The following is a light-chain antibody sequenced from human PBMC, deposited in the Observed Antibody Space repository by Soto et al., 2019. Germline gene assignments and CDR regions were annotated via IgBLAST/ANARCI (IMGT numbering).Light chain of an antibody. Sequence: EIVLTQSPGTLSLSPGERATLSCRASQSVSSSYLAWYQQKPGQAPRLLIYGASSRATGIPDRFSGSGSGTDFTLTIGRLEPEDFAVYYCQQYGSSIRYTFGQGTKLEIK. J-gene: IGKJ2*01. CDR1: QSVSSSY. CDR3: QQYGSSIRYT. V-gene: IGKV3-20*01. CDR2: GAS.